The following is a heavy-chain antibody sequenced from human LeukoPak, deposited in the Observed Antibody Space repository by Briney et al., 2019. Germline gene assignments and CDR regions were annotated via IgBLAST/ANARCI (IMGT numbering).Heavy chain of an antibody. CDR3: ARDIGYSSSWDLGDY. V-gene: IGHV1-46*01. J-gene: IGHJ4*02. D-gene: IGHD6-13*01. CDR2: ISPSGGGT. Sequence: WASVKVSCKASGYTFTSYYMHWVRQAPGQGLEWMGIISPSGGGTSYAQKFQGRVTMTRDTSTSTVYMELSSLRSEDTAVYYCARDIGYSSSWDLGDYWGQGTLVTVSS. CDR1: GYTFTSYY.